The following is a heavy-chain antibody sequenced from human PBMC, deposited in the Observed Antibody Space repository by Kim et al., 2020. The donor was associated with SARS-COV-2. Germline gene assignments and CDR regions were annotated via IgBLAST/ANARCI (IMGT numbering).Heavy chain of an antibody. CDR2: INHSGST. D-gene: IGHD6-25*01. CDR1: GGSFSGYY. V-gene: IGHV4-34*01. Sequence: SETLSLTCAVYGGSFSGYYWSWIRQPPGKGLEWIGEINHSGSTNYNPSLKSRVTISVDTSKNQFSLKLSSVTAADTAVYYCARAIAAALGYWGQGTLVTV. CDR3: ARAIAAALGY. J-gene: IGHJ4*02.